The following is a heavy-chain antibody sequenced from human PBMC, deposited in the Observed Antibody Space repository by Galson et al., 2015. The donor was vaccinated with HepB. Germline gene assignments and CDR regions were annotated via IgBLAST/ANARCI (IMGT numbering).Heavy chain of an antibody. Sequence: SLRLSCAASGFTFSDYYMSWIRQAPGEGLAWVSYISSSSSYTNYADSVKGRFTISRDNAKNSLYLQMNSLRAEDTAVYYCARDQGASYSQPDYWGQGTLVTVSS. J-gene: IGHJ4*02. CDR3: ARDQGASYSQPDY. CDR1: GFTFSDYY. V-gene: IGHV3-11*06. D-gene: IGHD1-26*01. CDR2: ISSSSSYT.